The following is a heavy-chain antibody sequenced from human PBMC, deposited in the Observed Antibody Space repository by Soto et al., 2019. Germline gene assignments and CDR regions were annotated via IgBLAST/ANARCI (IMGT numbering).Heavy chain of an antibody. CDR3: ARDQPEYGMDV. Sequence: SXKVSFQASGYTXTSYSMDLVRQAPGQSLEWMGWINAGNGNTKYSQKFQVIVTITSYTSASTAYIELSSLRSEDTAVYYCARDQPEYGMDVWGQGTTGTVS. CDR1: GYTXTSYS. CDR2: INAGNGNT. V-gene: IGHV1-3*01. J-gene: IGHJ6*02.